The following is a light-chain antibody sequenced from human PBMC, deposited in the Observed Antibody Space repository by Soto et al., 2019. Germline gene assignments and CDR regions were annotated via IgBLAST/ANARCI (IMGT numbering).Light chain of an antibody. J-gene: IGLJ1*01. CDR1: SSEVGGYNY. Sequence: SVLTQPASVSGSPGQAITISCTGTSSEVGGYNYVSWYQQHPGKAPKLKIYGVSNRPSGVSNRFSGSKSGNTASLTISGLQAEDEADYYCSSYTSSSTLYVFGTGTKVTVL. CDR2: GVS. CDR3: SSYTSSSTLYV. V-gene: IGLV2-14*01.